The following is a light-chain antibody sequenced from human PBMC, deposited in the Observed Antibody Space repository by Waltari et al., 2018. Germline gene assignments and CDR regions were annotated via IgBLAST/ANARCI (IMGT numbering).Light chain of an antibody. CDR3: QQSKSHPLT. CDR2: STS. V-gene: IGKV1-12*01. J-gene: IGKJ4*01. Sequence: DIQLTQSPSSVSASVGDRVPISCRASQGVGSWVAWYQQKPGKAPELLIYSTSTLQSGVPSRFSGSGSGTDFTLTISSLQPEDFATYYCQQSKSHPLTFGGGTKVEI. CDR1: QGVGSW.